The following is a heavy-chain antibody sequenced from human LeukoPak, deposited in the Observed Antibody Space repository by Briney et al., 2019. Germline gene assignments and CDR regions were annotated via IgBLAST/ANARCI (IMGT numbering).Heavy chain of an antibody. Sequence: GGSLRLSCAASALSISNFWMHWVRQAAGKGLGWVANIHPDGSVQNYVDSVKGRFTISRDNAKNSLYLQINNLRAEDTAVYYCASTFPYCSDDDCALGGRGTLVTVSS. D-gene: IGHD2-15*01. CDR3: ASTFPYCSDDDCAL. V-gene: IGHV3-7*01. CDR2: IHPDGSVQ. CDR1: ALSISNFW. J-gene: IGHJ2*01.